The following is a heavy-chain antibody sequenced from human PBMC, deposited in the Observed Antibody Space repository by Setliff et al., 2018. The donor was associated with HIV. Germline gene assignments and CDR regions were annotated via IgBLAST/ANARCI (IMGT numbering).Heavy chain of an antibody. CDR3: ARDQTGVAAAAFGGGSAWSDEGFDI. CDR1: GSTFSSYA. CDR2: LITILGIA. J-gene: IGHJ3*02. D-gene: IGHD6-13*01. Sequence: ASVKVSCKASGSTFSSYAISWVRQAPGQGLEWMGGLITILGIANYAQKVQGRVTITADESTSTAYMELSSLSSEDTAVYYCARDQTGVAAAAFGGGSAWSDEGFDIWGQGTMVTVSS. V-gene: IGHV1-69*10.